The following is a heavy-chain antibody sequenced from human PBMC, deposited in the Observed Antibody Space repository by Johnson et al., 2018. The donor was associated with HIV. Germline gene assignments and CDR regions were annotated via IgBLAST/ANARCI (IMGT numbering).Heavy chain of an antibody. CDR2: ISYDGSDK. Sequence: VQLVESGGGVVQPGRSLRLSCAASGFTITTYGMHWVRQAPGKGLEWVAVISYDGSDKYYADSVKGRFPISRDNAKNSLYLQMNSLRDEDTALYYCARERYYYDSSGSYNPHAFDIWGQGTMVTVSS. D-gene: IGHD3-22*01. V-gene: IGHV3-30*03. CDR1: GFTITTYG. J-gene: IGHJ3*02. CDR3: ARERYYYDSSGSYNPHAFDI.